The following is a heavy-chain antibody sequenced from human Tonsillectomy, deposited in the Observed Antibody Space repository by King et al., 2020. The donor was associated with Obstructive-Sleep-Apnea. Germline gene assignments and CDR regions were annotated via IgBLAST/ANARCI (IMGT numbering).Heavy chain of an antibody. V-gene: IGHV1-46*01. CDR2: INPSGGST. J-gene: IGHJ5*02. CDR1: GYTFTSYY. D-gene: IGHD6-19*01. CDR3: ARDTGAVAAP. Sequence: QLVQSGAEVKKPGASVKVSCKASGYTFTSYYMHWVRQAPGQGLEWMGIINPSGGSTSYAQKFQGRGTMTRDTSTSTVYMELSSLRSEDKAVYYCARDTGAVAAPWGQGTLVTVSS.